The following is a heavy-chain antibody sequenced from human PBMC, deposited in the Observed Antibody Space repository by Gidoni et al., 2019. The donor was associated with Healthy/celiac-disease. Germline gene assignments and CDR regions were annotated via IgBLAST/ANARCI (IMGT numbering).Heavy chain of an antibody. V-gene: IGHV1-69-2*01. J-gene: IGHJ4*02. CDR2: VDPEDGET. Sequence: EVQLVQSGAEVKKPGATVKLSGKGSRYTYTDYYMHWVQQAPGKGLEWMGLVDPEDGETIYAEKFQGRVTITADTSTDTAYMELSSLRSEDTAVYYCATGLMRGDYGGKTDLDYWGQGTLVTVSS. CDR3: ATGLMRGDYGGKTDLDY. D-gene: IGHD4-17*01. CDR1: RYTYTDYY.